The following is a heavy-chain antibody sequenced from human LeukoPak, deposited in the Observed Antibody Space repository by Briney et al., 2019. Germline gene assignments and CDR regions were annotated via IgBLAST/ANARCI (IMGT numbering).Heavy chain of an antibody. J-gene: IGHJ4*02. CDR2: INHSGST. V-gene: IGHV4-34*01. Sequence: SETLSLTCAVYGGSFSGYYWSWIRQPPGKGLEWIGEINHSGSTNYNPSLKSRVTISVDTSKNQFSLKLSSVTAADTAVYYCARDPRRSSSPFDYWGQGTLVTVSS. CDR3: ARDPRRSSSPFDY. D-gene: IGHD6-13*01. CDR1: GGSFSGYY.